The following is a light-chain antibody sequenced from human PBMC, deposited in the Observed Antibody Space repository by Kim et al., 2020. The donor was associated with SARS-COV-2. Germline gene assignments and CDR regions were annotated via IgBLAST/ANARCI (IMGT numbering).Light chain of an antibody. CDR1: SSNIGSNY. CDR3: AAWDDSLSGWV. J-gene: IGLJ3*02. V-gene: IGLV1-47*01. CDR2: RNN. Sequence: GQRVTLSFSGSSSNIGSNYVYWYQQLPGTAPKLLIYRNNQRPSGVPDRFSGSKSGTSASLAISGLRSEDEADYYCAAWDDSLSGWVFGGGTQLTVL.